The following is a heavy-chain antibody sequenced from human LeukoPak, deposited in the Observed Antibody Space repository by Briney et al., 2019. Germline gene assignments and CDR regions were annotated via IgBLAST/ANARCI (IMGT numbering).Heavy chain of an antibody. CDR2: IGTAGDT. J-gene: IGHJ4*02. V-gene: IGHV3-13*01. Sequence: GGSLRLSCAASGFTFSSYDMHWVRQAPGKGLEWVSAIGTAGDTYYPGSVKGRFTISRENAKNSLYLQMNSLRAEDTAVYYCAKDRGVGGLDYWGQGTLVTVSS. CDR1: GFTFSSYD. CDR3: AKDRGVGGLDY. D-gene: IGHD1-26*01.